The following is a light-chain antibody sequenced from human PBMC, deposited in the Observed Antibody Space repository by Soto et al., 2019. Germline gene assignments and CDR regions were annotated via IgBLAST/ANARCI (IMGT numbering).Light chain of an antibody. J-gene: IGKJ3*01. Sequence: DIQMTQSPSSLSASVGDRVTITCRASQGIGSWLAWYQQKPEKAPKSLIYAASGLQGGVPSRFSGTRSGREFTLTIPSLQPEDFETYFCLQYNRFPFTFGTRTKADI. CDR1: QGIGSW. CDR3: LQYNRFPFT. V-gene: IGKV1D-16*01. CDR2: AAS.